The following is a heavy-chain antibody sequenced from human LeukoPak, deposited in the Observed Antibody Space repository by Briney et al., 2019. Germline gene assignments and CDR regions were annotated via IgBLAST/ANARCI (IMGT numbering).Heavy chain of an antibody. D-gene: IGHD3-9*01. J-gene: IGHJ4*02. Sequence: PGGSLRLSCAASGFTFSSYAMHWVRQAPGKGLEWVAVISYDGSNKYYADSVKGRFTISRDNSKNTLYLQMNSLRAEDTAVYYCAKDLTYYDILTGLGYWGQGTLVTVSS. CDR1: GFTFSSYA. CDR3: AKDLTYYDILTGLGY. V-gene: IGHV3-30*04. CDR2: ISYDGSNK.